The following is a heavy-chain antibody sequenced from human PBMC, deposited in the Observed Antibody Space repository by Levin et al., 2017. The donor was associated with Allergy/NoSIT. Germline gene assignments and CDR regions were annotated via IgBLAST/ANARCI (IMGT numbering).Heavy chain of an antibody. D-gene: IGHD3-22*01. Sequence: PSETLSLTCTVSGDSISSSSFYWAWIRQPPGTGLEWTGSMYYSGTTYYNPSLKSRATISVDTSKNQVSLKLSSVTAADTAVYYCARHYSGGSGFPYWYFDRWGRGTLATVSS. CDR3: ARHYSGGSGFPYWYFDR. CDR1: GDSISSSSFY. CDR2: MYYSGTT. V-gene: IGHV4-39*01. J-gene: IGHJ2*01.